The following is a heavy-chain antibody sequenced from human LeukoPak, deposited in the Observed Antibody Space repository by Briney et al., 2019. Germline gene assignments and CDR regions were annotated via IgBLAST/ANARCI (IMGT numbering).Heavy chain of an antibody. CDR1: GYSFTKYW. Sequence: GESLKITCKGSGYSFTKYWIGWVRQMPEKGLEWMGIIYPGDFDTRYSLSFQGQVTISSDKSTSTAYLHWSSLKASDTAVYYCARRDYFDASGTYDGGAFDIWGLGTMVTVSS. V-gene: IGHV5-51*01. CDR2: IYPGDFDT. J-gene: IGHJ3*02. CDR3: ARRDYFDASGTYDGGAFDI. D-gene: IGHD3-22*01.